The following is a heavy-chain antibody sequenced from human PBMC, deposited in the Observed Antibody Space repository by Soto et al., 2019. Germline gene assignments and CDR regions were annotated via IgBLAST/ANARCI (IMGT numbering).Heavy chain of an antibody. D-gene: IGHD2-15*01. J-gene: IGHJ6*02. V-gene: IGHV3-48*02. CDR2: IRSSGSPI. Sequence: EVQLVESGGGLVQPGGSLRLSCAASGLTFSIYSMNWVRQAPGKGLEWLSYIRSSGSPIFYADSVKGRFTISRDNAKNSLYLQMNSLRDEDTAVYYCERVTDSGQIYLKNYGMDVWGQGTPVTVSS. CDR1: GLTFSIYS. CDR3: ERVTDSGQIYLKNYGMDV.